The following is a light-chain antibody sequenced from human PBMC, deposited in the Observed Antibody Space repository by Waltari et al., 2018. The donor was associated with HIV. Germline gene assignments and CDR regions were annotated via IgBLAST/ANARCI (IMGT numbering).Light chain of an antibody. V-gene: IGLV1-44*01. CDR1: SSNIGNNP. Sequence: QSVLTQTPSASGTPGQRITISCSGGSSNIGNNPVNWYQQLPGSAPKLLIYSNNQRPSGVPDRFSGYKSGTSASLAISGLQSEDEGDYYCAAWDDSLNDSYVFGTGTWVTVL. CDR2: SNN. CDR3: AAWDDSLNDSYV. J-gene: IGLJ1*01.